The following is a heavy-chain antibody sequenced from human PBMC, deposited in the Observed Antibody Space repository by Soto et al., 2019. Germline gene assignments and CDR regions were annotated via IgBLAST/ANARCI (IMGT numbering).Heavy chain of an antibody. Sequence: PSETLSLTCTVSGGSISSSSYYWGWIRQPPGKGLEWIGSIYYSGSTYYNPSLKSRVTISVDTSKNQFSLKLSSVTAADTAVYYCASRDYGDYLKDYWGQRTLVTVSS. CDR3: ASRDYGDYLKDY. V-gene: IGHV4-39*01. J-gene: IGHJ4*02. CDR1: GGSISSSSYY. CDR2: IYYSGST. D-gene: IGHD4-17*01.